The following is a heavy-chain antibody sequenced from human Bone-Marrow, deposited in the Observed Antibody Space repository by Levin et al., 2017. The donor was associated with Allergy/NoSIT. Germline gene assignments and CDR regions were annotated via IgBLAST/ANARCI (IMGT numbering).Heavy chain of an antibody. CDR2: IWYDGSNK. Sequence: GGSLRLSCAASGFTFSSYGMHWVRQAPGKGLEWVAVIWYDGSNKYYADSVKGRFTISRDNSKNTLYLQMNSLRAEDTAVYYCARDGGDCSGGSCYSFTFGAVWIDYWGQGTLVTVSS. CDR3: ARDGGDCSGGSCYSFTFGAVWIDY. CDR1: GFTFSSYG. D-gene: IGHD2-15*01. V-gene: IGHV3-33*01. J-gene: IGHJ4*02.